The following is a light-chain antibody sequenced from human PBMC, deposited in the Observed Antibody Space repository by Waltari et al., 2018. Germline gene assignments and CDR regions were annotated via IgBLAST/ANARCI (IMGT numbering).Light chain of an antibody. V-gene: IGLV2-23*02. Sequence: QSALIQPAPVSGSPGQPITISRTGPSSNIGSYTLVSWYQQYPGKAPKVMIYEVYKRPSGVSNRFSGSKSGNTASLTISGLQAEDETDYYCCSYAGSNSWVFGGGTKVTVL. CDR2: EVY. CDR1: SSNIGSYTL. J-gene: IGLJ3*02. CDR3: CSYAGSNSWV.